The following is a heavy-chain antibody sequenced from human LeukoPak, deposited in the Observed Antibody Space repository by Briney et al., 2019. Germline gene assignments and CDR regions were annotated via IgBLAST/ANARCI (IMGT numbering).Heavy chain of an antibody. CDR2: IYYSGST. Sequence: PAETLSLTCTVSGGSISSYYWSWLRQPPGKGLEWIGYIYYSGSTNYNPSLKSRVTISVDTSKNQFSLKLSSVTAADTAVYYCARVVSGWSRITRGKWFDPWGQGTLVTVSS. CDR3: ARVVSGWSRITRGKWFDP. CDR1: GGSISSYY. D-gene: IGHD3-10*01. V-gene: IGHV4-59*01. J-gene: IGHJ5*02.